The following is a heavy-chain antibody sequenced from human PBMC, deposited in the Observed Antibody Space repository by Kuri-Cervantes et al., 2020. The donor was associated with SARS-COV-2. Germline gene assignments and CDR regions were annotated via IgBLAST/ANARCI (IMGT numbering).Heavy chain of an antibody. Sequence: SETLSLTCTVSGGSIRSGSYYWGWIRQSPGKGLEWIGSIYYSGNTRYNPSLKSRLSISVDTSKRQFSLNLSSVTAADTAVYYCARDRGRIAAAGIGWFDPWGQGTLVTVSS. CDR1: GGSIRSGSYY. J-gene: IGHJ5*02. CDR3: ARDRGRIAAAGIGWFDP. V-gene: IGHV4-39*07. CDR2: IYYSGNT. D-gene: IGHD6-13*01.